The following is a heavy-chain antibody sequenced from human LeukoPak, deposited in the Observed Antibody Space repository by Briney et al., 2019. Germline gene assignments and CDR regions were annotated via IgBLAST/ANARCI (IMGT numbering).Heavy chain of an antibody. J-gene: IGHJ4*02. CDR2: INPNSGGT. V-gene: IGHV1-2*02. CDR3: ARGAPETIEYYFDY. Sequence: ASVRVSCKASGYTFTGYYMHWVRQAPGQGLEWMGWINPNSGGTNYAQKFQGRVTMTTDTSTSTAYMELRSLRSDDTAVYYCARGAPETIEYYFDYWGQGTLVTVSS. D-gene: IGHD1-14*01. CDR1: GYTFTGYY.